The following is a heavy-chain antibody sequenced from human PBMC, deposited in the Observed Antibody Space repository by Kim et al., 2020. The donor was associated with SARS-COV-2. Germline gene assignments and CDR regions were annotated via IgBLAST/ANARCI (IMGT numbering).Heavy chain of an antibody. CDR3: AAEGLEYSSSYHYYYYYGMDV. J-gene: IGHJ6*02. Sequence: SVKVSCKASGFTFTSSAVQWVRQARGQRLEWIGWIVVGSGNTNYAQKFQERVTITRDMSTSTAYMELSSLRSEDTAVYYCAAEGLEYSSSYHYYYYYGMDVWGQGTTVTVSS. CDR2: IVVGSGNT. D-gene: IGHD6-6*01. CDR1: GFTFTSSA. V-gene: IGHV1-58*01.